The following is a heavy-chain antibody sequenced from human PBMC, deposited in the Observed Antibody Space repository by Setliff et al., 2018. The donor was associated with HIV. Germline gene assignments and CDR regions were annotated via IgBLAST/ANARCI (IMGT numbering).Heavy chain of an antibody. Sequence: WGSLRLSCAASGFSFSDYGMHWVRQAPGKGLEWISYITSTGSTIFYADSVKGRFTISRDNDKNSVHLQMTSLRAEDTAVCYCARASYYYDSSGWVDYWGQGTLVTVSS. D-gene: IGHD3-22*01. V-gene: IGHV3-48*01. CDR1: GFSFSDYG. CDR2: ITSTGSTI. J-gene: IGHJ4*02. CDR3: ARASYYYDSSGWVDY.